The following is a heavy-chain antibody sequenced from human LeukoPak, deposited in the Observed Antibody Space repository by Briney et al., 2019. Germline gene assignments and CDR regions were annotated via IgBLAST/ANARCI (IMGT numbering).Heavy chain of an antibody. D-gene: IGHD3-3*01. CDR2: IKQDGSEK. J-gene: IGHJ6*03. CDR3: ARDTMYYDFWSAHYYYYMDV. Sequence: GGSLRLSYAASGFTFSSYWMSWVRQAPGKGLEWVANIKQDGSEKYYVDSVKGRFTISRDNAKNSLYLQMNSLRAEDTAVYYCARDTMYYDFWSAHYYYYMDVWGKGTTVTVSS. CDR1: GFTFSSYW. V-gene: IGHV3-7*01.